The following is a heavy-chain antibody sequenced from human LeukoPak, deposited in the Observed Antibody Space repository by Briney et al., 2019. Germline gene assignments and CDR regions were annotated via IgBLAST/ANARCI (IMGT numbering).Heavy chain of an antibody. D-gene: IGHD3-10*01. J-gene: IGHJ4*02. V-gene: IGHV3-15*01. CDR1: GFSFSDYY. CDR2: IKSKAVGGTT. CDR3: TRSYLRYYGSGSYYGPFDY. Sequence: GGSLRLSCAASGFSFSDYYMSWIRQAPGKGLEWVGRIKSKAVGGTTDYAAPVKGRFTISRDDSKNTLYLQMNSLKTEDTAVYYCTRSYLRYYGSGSYYGPFDYWGQGTLVTVSS.